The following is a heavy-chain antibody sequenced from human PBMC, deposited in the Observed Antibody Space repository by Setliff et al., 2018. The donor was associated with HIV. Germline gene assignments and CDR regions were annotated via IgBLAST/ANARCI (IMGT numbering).Heavy chain of an antibody. CDR2: IIPIFGTA. CDR3: SFKETEFLSGYSH. J-gene: IGHJ4*02. Sequence: SVKVSCKASGYTFTTYSLHWVRQAPGQGLEWMGGIIPIFGTANYAQKFQGRVTITADESSTTAYMELRSLTSEDTAVYYCSFKETEFLSGYSHWGQGTLVTVSS. D-gene: IGHD3-3*01. V-gene: IGHV1-69*13. CDR1: GYTFTTYS.